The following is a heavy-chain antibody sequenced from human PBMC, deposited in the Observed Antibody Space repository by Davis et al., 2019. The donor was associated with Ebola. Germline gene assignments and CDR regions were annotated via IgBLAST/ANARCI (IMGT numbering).Heavy chain of an antibody. CDR1: GFTFSSYW. CDR2: INSDGSST. Sequence: GESLKISCAASGFTFSSYWMHWVRQAPGKGLVWVSRINSDGSSTSYADSVKGRFTISRDNAKNTLYLQMNSLRAEDTAVYYCARGRWAAAGTIDYWGQGTLVTVSS. J-gene: IGHJ4*02. V-gene: IGHV3-74*01. CDR3: ARGRWAAAGTIDY. D-gene: IGHD6-13*01.